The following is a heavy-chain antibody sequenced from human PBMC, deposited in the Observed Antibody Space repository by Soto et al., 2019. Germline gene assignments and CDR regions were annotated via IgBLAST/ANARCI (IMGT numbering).Heavy chain of an antibody. Sequence: GGSLRLSCAASGFSFSTYAMGWVRQAPGKGLEWVSVMSNTGGYRYYADSVKGRFTISRDNSKNTLCLQMSSLGAEETAVYYCAEDAARSSGWDYFDYWGQ. CDR2: MSNTGGYR. J-gene: IGHJ4*02. D-gene: IGHD6-19*01. V-gene: IGHV3-23*01. CDR1: GFSFSTYA. CDR3: AEDAARSSGWDYFDY.